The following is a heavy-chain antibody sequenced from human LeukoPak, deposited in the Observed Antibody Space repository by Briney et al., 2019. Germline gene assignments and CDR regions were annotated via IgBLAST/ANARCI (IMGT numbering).Heavy chain of an antibody. CDR2: INRIGSIT. D-gene: IGHD3-10*01. Sequence: WGSLSLSCTGSGFTFDDYGMSWVRQVPGKGLEWVSGINRIGSITGNADSVKGRFTISRDNAKGSLYLQMNSLRAEDTALYYCARDDYGSGSWNDYWGQGTLVTVSS. J-gene: IGHJ4*02. CDR1: GFTFDDYG. CDR3: ARDDYGSGSWNDY. V-gene: IGHV3-20*04.